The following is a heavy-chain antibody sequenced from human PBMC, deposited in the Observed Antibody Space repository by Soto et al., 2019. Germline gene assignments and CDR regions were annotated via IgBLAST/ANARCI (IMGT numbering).Heavy chain of an antibody. D-gene: IGHD1-1*01. CDR2: ISSTSTYI. Sequence: GGSLRLISTASGFTFSAYRLNWVRRAPGKGLEWVSSISSTSTYIHYADSVRGRFTISRDNAKNSLYLQMNSLRPDDTAVFYCAKAGGPTFYFYGVEVYGHVXSVTV. CDR1: GFTFSAYR. CDR3: AKAGGPTFYFYGVEV. J-gene: IGHJ6*02. V-gene: IGHV3-21*01.